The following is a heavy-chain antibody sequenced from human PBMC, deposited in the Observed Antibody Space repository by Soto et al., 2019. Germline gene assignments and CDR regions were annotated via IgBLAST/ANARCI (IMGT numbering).Heavy chain of an antibody. CDR2: TYYRSKWYN. V-gene: IGHV6-1*01. D-gene: IGHD7-27*01. J-gene: IGHJ6*02. CDR1: GDSVSSNSAA. Sequence: SQTLSLTCAISGDSVSSNSAAWNWIRQSPSRGLEWLGRTYYRSKWYNDYAVSVKSRMTINPDTSKNQFSLQLNSVTPEDTAVYYCARDVSELGIGERYYYGMDVWGQGTTVTVSS. CDR3: ARDVSELGIGERYYYGMDV.